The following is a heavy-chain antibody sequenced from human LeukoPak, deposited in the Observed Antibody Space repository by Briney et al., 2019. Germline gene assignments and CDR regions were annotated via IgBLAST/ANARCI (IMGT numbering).Heavy chain of an antibody. V-gene: IGHV4-34*01. CDR3: AKSNGYGLVDI. D-gene: IGHD3-10*01. J-gene: IGHJ3*02. CDR1: GGSFSGYY. Sequence: SETLSLTCAVYGGSFSGYYWSWIRQPPGKGLEWIGEINHSGSTNYNPSLKSRVTISLDASRNQFSLKLNSVTAADTAVYYCAKSNGYGLVDIWGQGTMVTVSS. CDR2: INHSGST.